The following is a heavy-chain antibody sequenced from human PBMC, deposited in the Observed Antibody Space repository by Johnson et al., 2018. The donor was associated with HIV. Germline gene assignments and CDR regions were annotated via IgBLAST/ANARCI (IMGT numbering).Heavy chain of an antibody. CDR2: ISHDGNNK. CDR3: ASWELGLLSAFDI. CDR1: GFTFSTYA. D-gene: IGHD1-26*01. Sequence: QVQLVESGGGVVQPGRSLRLSCAASGFTFSTYAMNWVRQAPGKGLEWVALISHDGNNKYYADSVKGRFTISRDNSKNTLYLQMNSLRAEETAMYYCASWELGLLSAFDIWGQGTMVTVSS. J-gene: IGHJ3*02. V-gene: IGHV3-30*04.